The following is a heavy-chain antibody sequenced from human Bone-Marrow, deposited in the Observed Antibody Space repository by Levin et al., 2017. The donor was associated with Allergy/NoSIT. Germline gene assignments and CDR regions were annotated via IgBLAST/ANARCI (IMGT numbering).Heavy chain of an antibody. J-gene: IGHJ4*02. CDR2: INPHSGAT. V-gene: IGHV1-2*02. CDR1: GYTFTGYY. CDR3: ARTPDNKFHWID. Sequence: ASVKVSCKASGYTFTGYYIHWVRQAPGQGLEWMGSINPHSGATDYAQKSEGRVTLTRDTSISTAYMELHSLMSDDTAIYYLARTPDNKFHWIDWGQGALVTVSS. D-gene: IGHD1-1*01.